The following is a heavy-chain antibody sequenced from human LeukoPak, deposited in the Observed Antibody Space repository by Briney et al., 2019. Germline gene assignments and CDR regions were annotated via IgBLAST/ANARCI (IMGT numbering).Heavy chain of an antibody. CDR3: ASQRGYSYGTVS. CDR1: GGSISSGGYY. CDR2: IYYSGSI. D-gene: IGHD5-18*01. J-gene: IGHJ4*02. Sequence: SETLSLTCTVSGGSISSGGYYWSWIRQHPGKGLEWIGYIYYSGSIYYNPSLKSRITISVDTSKNQFSLKLSSVTAADTAVYYCASQRGYSYGTVSWGQGTLVTVSS. V-gene: IGHV4-39*01.